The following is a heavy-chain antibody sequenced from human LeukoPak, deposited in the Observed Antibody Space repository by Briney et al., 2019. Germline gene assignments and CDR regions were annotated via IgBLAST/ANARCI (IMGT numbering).Heavy chain of an antibody. CDR2: ISHDGGEK. Sequence: GGSLRLSCAASRFTFSNYGMHWVRQAPGKGLEWVPGISHDGGEKFYADSVKGRFSISRDNSKNKVYLQMSNLRGEDTAVYYCAKDLKGYEEHWGQGTLVTVSS. J-gene: IGHJ4*02. V-gene: IGHV3-30*18. CDR3: AKDLKGYEEH. D-gene: IGHD5-12*01. CDR1: RFTFSNYG.